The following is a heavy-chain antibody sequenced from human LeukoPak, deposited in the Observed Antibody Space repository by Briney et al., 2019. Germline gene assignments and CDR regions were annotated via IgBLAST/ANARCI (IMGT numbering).Heavy chain of an antibody. CDR3: ARDQTLGLVVAAGAFDI. CDR1: GGTFSSYA. CDR2: IIPILGIA. V-gene: IGHV1-69*04. D-gene: IGHD2-15*01. Sequence: ASVKVSCKASGGTFSSYAISWVRQAPGQGLEWMGRIIPILGIANYAQKFQGRVTITADKSTSTAYMELSSLRSENTAVYYCARDQTLGLVVAAGAFDIWGQGTMVTVSS. J-gene: IGHJ3*02.